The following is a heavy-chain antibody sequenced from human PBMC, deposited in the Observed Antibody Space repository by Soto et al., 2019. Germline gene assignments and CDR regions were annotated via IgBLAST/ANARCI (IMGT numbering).Heavy chain of an antibody. Sequence: GESLKISCKASGYSFTNYWIGWVRQMPGKGLEWMGVIYPVDSHTRYRPSFQGQVTISADKSITTAYLQWSSLKASDTAMYFCARFHTSDYYADYWGQGTLVTVSS. CDR2: IYPVDSHT. CDR3: ARFHTSDYYADY. J-gene: IGHJ4*02. D-gene: IGHD2-21*02. CDR1: GYSFTNYW. V-gene: IGHV5-51*01.